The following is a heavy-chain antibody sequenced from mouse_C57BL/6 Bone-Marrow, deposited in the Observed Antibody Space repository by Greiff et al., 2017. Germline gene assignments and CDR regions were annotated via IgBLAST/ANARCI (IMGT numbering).Heavy chain of an antibody. Sequence: VQLQQPGAELVRPGSSVKLSCKASGYTFTSYWMHWVKQRPIQGLEWIGNIDPSDSETHYNQKFKDKATMTVDKSCSTAYMQLSSLTSEDSAVYYGARGLGRGRVAYWGQGTLVTVSA. D-gene: IGHD4-1*01. J-gene: IGHJ3*01. CDR2: IDPSDSET. CDR3: ARGLGRGRVAY. CDR1: GYTFTSYW. V-gene: IGHV1-52*01.